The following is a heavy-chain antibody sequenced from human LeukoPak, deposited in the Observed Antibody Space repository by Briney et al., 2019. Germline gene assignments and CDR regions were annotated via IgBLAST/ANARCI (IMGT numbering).Heavy chain of an antibody. CDR3: ARSYTAGFFDY. Sequence: SETLSLTCTVSGGSISSGYYWGWIRQPPGKGLEWIGSIYHSGSTNYNPSLKSRVTISVDTSKNQFSLKLSSVTAADTAVYYCARSYTAGFFDYWGQGTLVTVSS. CDR1: GGSISSGYY. V-gene: IGHV4-38-2*02. J-gene: IGHJ4*02. D-gene: IGHD2-21*02. CDR2: IYHSGST.